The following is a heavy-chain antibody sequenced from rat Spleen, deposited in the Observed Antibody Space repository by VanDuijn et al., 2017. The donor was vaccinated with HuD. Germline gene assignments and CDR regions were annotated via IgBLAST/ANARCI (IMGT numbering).Heavy chain of an antibody. CDR2: LGSGGST. J-gene: IGHJ2*01. D-gene: IGHD1-2*01. CDR1: GFSLTSYN. Sequence: QVQLMESGPGLVQPSETLSLTCTVSGFSLTSYNVHWVRQPPGKGLEWMGVLGSGGSTDYNSALKSRLSISRETSKNQVFLKMNSLQTEDTATYYCARDSSYTYFDYWGQGVMVTVSS. V-gene: IGHV2-45*01. CDR3: ARDSSYTYFDY.